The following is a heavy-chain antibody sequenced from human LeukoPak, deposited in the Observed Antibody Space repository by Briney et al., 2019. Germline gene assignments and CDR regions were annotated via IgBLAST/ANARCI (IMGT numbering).Heavy chain of an antibody. Sequence: GESLKISCKGSEYTLTSYWIAWVRQMPGKGLKWMGIFFPGDSATTYSPTFQGQATRSAAKPTSPAYLQWSSLKASDTALYYCARLEGGNAFDIWGQGTMVTVSS. D-gene: IGHD3-16*01. CDR2: FFPGDSAT. CDR1: EYTLTSYW. J-gene: IGHJ3*02. V-gene: IGHV5-51*01. CDR3: ARLEGGNAFDI.